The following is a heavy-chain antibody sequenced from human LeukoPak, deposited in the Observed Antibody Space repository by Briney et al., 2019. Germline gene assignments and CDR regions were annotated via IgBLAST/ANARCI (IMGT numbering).Heavy chain of an antibody. CDR1: GYSISSGYY. Sequence: SETPSLTCTVSGYSISSGYYWGWIRQPPGKGLEWIGSIYHSGSTYYNPSLKSRVTISVDTSKNQFSLKLSSVTAADTAVYYCARAGGSGLIDYWGQGTLVTVSS. CDR3: ARAGGSGLIDY. V-gene: IGHV4-38-2*02. J-gene: IGHJ4*02. CDR2: IYHSGST. D-gene: IGHD6-19*01.